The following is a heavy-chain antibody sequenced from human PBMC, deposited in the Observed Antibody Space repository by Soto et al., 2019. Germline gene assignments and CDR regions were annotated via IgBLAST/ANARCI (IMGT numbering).Heavy chain of an antibody. Sequence: QVQLQESGPGLVKPSETLSLTCTVSGGDISTYYWTWIRQPAGKGLEWIGRIYSSGSTKYNPSLQGRVTMSLDTSENQFSLRLSSVTAADTAVYYCARGQRFSDWFDPWGQGTLVTVSS. CDR3: ARGQRFSDWFDP. V-gene: IGHV4-4*07. CDR2: IYSSGST. D-gene: IGHD3-3*01. CDR1: GGDISTYY. J-gene: IGHJ5*02.